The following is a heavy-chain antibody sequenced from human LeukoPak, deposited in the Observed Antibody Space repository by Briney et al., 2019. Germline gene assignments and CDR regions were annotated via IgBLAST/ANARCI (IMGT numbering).Heavy chain of an antibody. D-gene: IGHD3-22*01. CDR1: GFTFSSYA. J-gene: IGHJ4*02. CDR3: AKDLYYDSSGYYLVLDY. Sequence: GGSLRLSSAASGFTFSSYAVSWVRQAPGKGLEWVSAISGSGGSTYYADSVKGRFTISRDNSKNTLYLQMNSLRAEDTAVYYCAKDLYYDSSGYYLVLDYWGQGTLVTVSS. CDR2: ISGSGGST. V-gene: IGHV3-23*01.